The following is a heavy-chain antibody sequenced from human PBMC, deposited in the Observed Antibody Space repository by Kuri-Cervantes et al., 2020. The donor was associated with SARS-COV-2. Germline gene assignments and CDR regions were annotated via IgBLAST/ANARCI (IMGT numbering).Heavy chain of an antibody. CDR3: AKDVGVGTRGGLDV. CDR2: ITWNSGGI. Sequence: GGSLRLSCAASGFKFDDYAMQWVRQAPGRGLEWVSGITWNSGGIGYADSVKGRFTISRDNAKNSLYLQMNNLRTEDTAIYYCAKDVGVGTRGGLDVWGQGTTVTVSS. V-gene: IGHV3-9*01. CDR1: GFKFDDYA. D-gene: IGHD4-23*01. J-gene: IGHJ6*02.